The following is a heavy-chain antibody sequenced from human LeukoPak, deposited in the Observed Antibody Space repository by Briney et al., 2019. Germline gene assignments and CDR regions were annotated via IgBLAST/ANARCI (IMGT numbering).Heavy chain of an antibody. Sequence: PSETLSLTCTVSGYSISSSYYWGWIRQPPGKGLEWTGSIYYSGSTYYNPSLKSRVTISVDTSKNQFSLKLSSVTAADTAVYYCARCIAAAHLDYWGQGTLVTVSS. CDR3: ARCIAAAHLDY. J-gene: IGHJ4*02. V-gene: IGHV4-38-2*02. D-gene: IGHD6-13*01. CDR1: GYSISSSYY. CDR2: IYYSGST.